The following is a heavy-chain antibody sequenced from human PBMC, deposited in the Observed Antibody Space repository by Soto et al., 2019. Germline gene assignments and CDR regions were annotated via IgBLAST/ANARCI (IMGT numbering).Heavy chain of an antibody. CDR1: GGTFSSYA. CDR3: ARDMHPTDLRLGELSLYRDAFDI. D-gene: IGHD3-16*02. CDR2: IIPIFGTA. J-gene: IGHJ3*02. Sequence: QVQLVQSGAEVKKPGSSVKVSCKASGGTFSSYAISWVRQAPGQGLEWMGGIIPIFGTANYAQKFQGRVTITADESTSTAYMELSSLRSEDTAVYYCARDMHPTDLRLGELSLYRDAFDIWGQGTMVTVSS. V-gene: IGHV1-69*01.